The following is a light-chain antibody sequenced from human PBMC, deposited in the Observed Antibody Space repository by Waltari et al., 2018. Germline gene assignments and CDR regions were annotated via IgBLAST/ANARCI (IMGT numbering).Light chain of an antibody. V-gene: IGLV1-47*01. Sequence: QSVLSQPPSASGTPGQRVSISCSGGSSNIGRNYVYWYQQLPGTAPKLLIYRNNQRPSGVPDRFSGSKSGTSASLAISGLRSEDEADYYCAAWDDSLSGLWVFGGGTKLTVL. CDR3: AAWDDSLSGLWV. CDR1: SSNIGRNY. CDR2: RNN. J-gene: IGLJ3*02.